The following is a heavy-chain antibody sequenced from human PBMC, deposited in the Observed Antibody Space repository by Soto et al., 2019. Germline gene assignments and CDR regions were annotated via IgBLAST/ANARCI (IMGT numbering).Heavy chain of an antibody. CDR3: ARHPPVATSKYSDY. CDR2: IYPGDSYT. D-gene: IGHD5-12*01. J-gene: IGHJ4*02. CDR1: GYIFISYW. Sequence: PGESLKISCKGSGYIFISYWIGWVRRMPGKGLEWMGIIYPGDSYTIYSPSFQDQVTISADKSISTAYLQWSSLKASDTAMYYCARHPPVATSKYSDYCGQGTPVTVSS. V-gene: IGHV5-51*01.